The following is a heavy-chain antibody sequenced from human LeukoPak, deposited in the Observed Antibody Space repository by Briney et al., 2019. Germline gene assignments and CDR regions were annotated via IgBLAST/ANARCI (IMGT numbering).Heavy chain of an antibody. CDR3: ARDPRMYCSSTSRINWFDP. Sequence: PSETLSLTCTVSGGSISSSSYYWGWIRQPPGKGLEWIGSIYYSGSTYYNPSLKSRVTISVDTSKNQFSLKLSSVTAADTAVYYCARDPRMYCSSTSRINWFDPWGQGTLVTVSS. D-gene: IGHD2-2*01. CDR2: IYYSGST. CDR1: GGSISSSSYY. V-gene: IGHV4-39*07. J-gene: IGHJ5*02.